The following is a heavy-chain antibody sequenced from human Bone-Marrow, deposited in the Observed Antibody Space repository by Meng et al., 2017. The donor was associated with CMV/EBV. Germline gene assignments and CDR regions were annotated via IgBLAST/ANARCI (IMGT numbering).Heavy chain of an antibody. V-gene: IGHV3-9*03. J-gene: IGHJ4*02. Sequence: SLKISCAASGFTFDDYAMHWVRQAPGKGLEWVSGISWNSGTIGYADSAKGRFTISRDNAKNSLYLQMNSLRAEDMAFYYCAKSPIGNYCDNCGYLVYFDYWGQGTLVTVSS. CDR1: GFTFDDYA. CDR3: AKSPIGNYCDNCGYLVYFDY. D-gene: IGHD3-22*01. CDR2: ISWNSGTI.